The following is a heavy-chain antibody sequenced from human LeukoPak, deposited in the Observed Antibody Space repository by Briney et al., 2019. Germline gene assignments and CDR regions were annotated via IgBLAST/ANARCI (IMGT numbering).Heavy chain of an antibody. D-gene: IGHD3-3*01. CDR1: GFTFSDYY. CDR2: ISSSGSTI. Sequence: PGGSLRLSCAASGFTFSDYYMSWIRQAPGKGLEWVSYISSSGSTIYYADSVKGRFTITRDNAKNSLYLQMSRLRAEDTAVYYCARGGYDFWSGYYRHLEYNWFDPWGQGTLVTVSS. CDR3: ARGGYDFWSGYYRHLEYNWFDP. J-gene: IGHJ5*02. V-gene: IGHV3-11*01.